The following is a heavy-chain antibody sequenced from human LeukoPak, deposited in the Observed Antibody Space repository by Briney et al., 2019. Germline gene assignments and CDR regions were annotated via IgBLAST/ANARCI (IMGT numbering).Heavy chain of an antibody. J-gene: IGHJ4*02. CDR1: GYTFTSYG. D-gene: IGHD1-7*01. CDR3: AGDQIRTGTLGY. CDR2: ISANKGNT. V-gene: IGHV1-18*01. Sequence: ASVKVSCKASGYTFTSYGISWVRQAPGQGLEWMGWISANKGNTNYAQKLQGRVIMTTDTSTSTAYMELRSLKSDDTAVYYCAGDQIRTGTLGYWGQGTLVTVSS.